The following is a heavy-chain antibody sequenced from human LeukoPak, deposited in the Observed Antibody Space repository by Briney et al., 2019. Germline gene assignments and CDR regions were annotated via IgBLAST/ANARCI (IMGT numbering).Heavy chain of an antibody. CDR1: GFSFSDSV. J-gene: IGHJ4*02. CDR2: ISHDVKTT. CDR3: AKARSLGVTAAINY. Sequence: GKSLRLSCVASGFSFSDSVIHWVRQAPGKGLEWVAVISHDVKTTYYADSAKGRFTISRDNSKNTLFLQMDTLRVDDTAVYYCAKARSLGVTAAINYWGQGTLVTVSS. V-gene: IGHV3-30*04. D-gene: IGHD2-2*02.